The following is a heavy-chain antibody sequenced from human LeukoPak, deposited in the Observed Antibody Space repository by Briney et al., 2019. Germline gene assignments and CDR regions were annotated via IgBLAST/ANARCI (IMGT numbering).Heavy chain of an antibody. D-gene: IGHD3-16*01. Sequence: GRSLRLSCAASGFTFSSYGMHWVRQAPGRGLEWVAVIWNDGSHKYYADSVKGRFTISRDNSKNTLYLQMNSLRAEDTAVYYCARSNNGGWGYCDYWGQGSLVTVSS. CDR3: ARSNNGGWGYCDY. CDR1: GFTFSSYG. J-gene: IGHJ4*02. CDR2: IWNDGSHK. V-gene: IGHV3-33*01.